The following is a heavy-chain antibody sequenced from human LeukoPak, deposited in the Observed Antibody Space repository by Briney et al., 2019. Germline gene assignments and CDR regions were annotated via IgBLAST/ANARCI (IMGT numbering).Heavy chain of an antibody. D-gene: IGHD2-2*01. Sequence: PGGSLRLSCAASGFTFSSNAMHWVRQAPGKGLEWVAVTSFDGGDKYYADSVKGRFTISRDNSKNTLYLQMNSLRVADTAVYYCASRGTHCSSASCSYYLDYWGQGTLVTVSS. CDR1: GFTFSSNA. V-gene: IGHV3-30*04. CDR3: ASRGTHCSSASCSYYLDY. CDR2: TSFDGGDK. J-gene: IGHJ4*02.